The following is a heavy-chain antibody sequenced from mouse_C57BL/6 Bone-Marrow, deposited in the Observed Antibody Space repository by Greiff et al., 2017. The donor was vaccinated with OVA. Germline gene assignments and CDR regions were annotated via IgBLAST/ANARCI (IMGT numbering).Heavy chain of an antibody. CDR1: GFNIKNTY. D-gene: IGHD2-4*01. Sequence: EVQLQQSVAELVRPGASVKLSCTASGFNIKNTYMHWVKQRPDQGLEWIGRIDPANGNTKYAPKFQGKATITADTSSNTAYLQLSSLTSEDTAIDYCAPRYYDDDGFAYWGQGTLVTVSA. J-gene: IGHJ3*01. V-gene: IGHV14-3*01. CDR3: APRYYDDDGFAY. CDR2: IDPANGNT.